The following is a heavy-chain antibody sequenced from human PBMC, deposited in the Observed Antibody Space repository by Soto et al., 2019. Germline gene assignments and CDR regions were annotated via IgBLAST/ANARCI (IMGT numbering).Heavy chain of an antibody. Sequence: KTXATLSLPCTVSGACVNNNDYYWSCLRQTPGKGLEWIGYVYYSGTTDYIPSLKSRLSMSIDKSQNQFTLKLNSVTAADTATYYCARMSYFYDKWYFDLWGRGTLVTVSS. D-gene: IGHD3-22*01. V-gene: IGHV4-30-4*01. CDR2: VYYSGTT. CDR1: GACVNNNDYY. CDR3: ARMSYFYDKWYFDL. J-gene: IGHJ2*01.